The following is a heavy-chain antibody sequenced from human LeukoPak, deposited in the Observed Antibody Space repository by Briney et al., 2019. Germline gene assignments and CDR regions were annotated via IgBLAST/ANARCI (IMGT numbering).Heavy chain of an antibody. D-gene: IGHD6-19*01. V-gene: IGHV3-23*01. CDR2: ISGSGGST. J-gene: IGHJ4*02. CDR3: AKGSSGWYSHVDY. CDR1: GFDFSSYA. Sequence: GGSLRLSCVAPGFDFSSYAMSWVRQAPGKGLEWVSAISGSGGSTYYADSVKGRFTISRDNSKNTLYLQMNSLRAEDTAVYYCAKGSSGWYSHVDYWGQGTLVTVSS.